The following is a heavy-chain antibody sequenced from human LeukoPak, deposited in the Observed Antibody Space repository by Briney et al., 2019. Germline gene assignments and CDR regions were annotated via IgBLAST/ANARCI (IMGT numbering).Heavy chain of an antibody. CDR1: GYTFTGYY. Sequence: ASVKVSCKPSGYTFTGYYMHWVRQAPGQGLEWVGRINPNSGATNYAQKFQGRVTMTRDTSISTAYMELTTLRSDDTAVYYCAKSIEYCGADCYGYFDLWGRGTLVTVSS. CDR3: AKSIEYCGADCYGYFDL. CDR2: INPNSGAT. V-gene: IGHV1-2*06. J-gene: IGHJ2*01. D-gene: IGHD2-21*02.